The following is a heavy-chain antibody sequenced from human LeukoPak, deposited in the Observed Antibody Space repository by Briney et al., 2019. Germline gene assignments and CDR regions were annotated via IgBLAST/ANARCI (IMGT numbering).Heavy chain of an antibody. D-gene: IGHD2-21*02. CDR2: INHSGST. CDR1: GGSFSGYY. Sequence: SETLSLTCAVYGGSFSGYYWSWIRQPPGKGLEWIGEINHSGSTNYNPSLKSRVTISVDTSKNQFSLKLSSVTAADTAVYYCARGLSRIVVVTAPQEAFDIWGQGTTVTVSS. J-gene: IGHJ3*02. CDR3: ARGLSRIVVVTAPQEAFDI. V-gene: IGHV4-34*01.